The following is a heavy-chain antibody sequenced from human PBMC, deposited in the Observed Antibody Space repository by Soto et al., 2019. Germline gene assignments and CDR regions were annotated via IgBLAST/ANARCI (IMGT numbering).Heavy chain of an antibody. CDR3: ARGGDILTGHDAFDI. CDR2: IYYSGST. V-gene: IGHV4-59*08. D-gene: IGHD3-9*01. CDR1: CGSISSFY. Sequence: SETLSLTSTVACGSISSFYWSWIRQPPGKGLEWIGYIYYSGSTNYNPSLKSRVTISVDTSKNQFSLKLSSGTDADTAVYYCARGGDILTGHDAFDIWGQGTMVTV. J-gene: IGHJ3*02.